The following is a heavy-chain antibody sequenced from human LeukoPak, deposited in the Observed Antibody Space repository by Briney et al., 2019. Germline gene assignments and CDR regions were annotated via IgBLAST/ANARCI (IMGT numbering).Heavy chain of an antibody. CDR1: GYTFTSYG. CDR3: ARSLFYYDSSGYQIDY. Sequence: ASAKVSCKASGYTFTSYGISWVREAPGQGLGWMGWISAYNGNTNYAQKLQGRVTMTTDTSTSTAYMELRSLRSDDTAVYYCARSLFYYDSSGYQIDYWGQGTLVTVSS. J-gene: IGHJ4*02. V-gene: IGHV1-18*01. CDR2: ISAYNGNT. D-gene: IGHD3-22*01.